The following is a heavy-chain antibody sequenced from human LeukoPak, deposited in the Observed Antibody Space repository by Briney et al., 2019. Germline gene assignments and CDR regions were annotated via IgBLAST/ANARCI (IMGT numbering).Heavy chain of an antibody. D-gene: IGHD1-26*01. V-gene: IGHV4-4*07. CDR1: GGSLSSYY. J-gene: IGHJ4*02. CDR2: IYTSGST. CDR3: ARDAYVRVGATSYYFDY. Sequence: SETLSLTRTVSGGSLSSYYWSWIRQPAGKGLEWIGRIYTSGSTHYNPSLKSRVTMSADTSKNQFSLKLSSVTAADTAVYYCARDAYVRVGATSYYFDYWGQGTLVTVSS.